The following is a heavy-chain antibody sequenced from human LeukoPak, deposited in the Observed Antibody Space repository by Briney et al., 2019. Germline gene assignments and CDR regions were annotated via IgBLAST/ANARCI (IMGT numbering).Heavy chain of an antibody. Sequence: GGSLRLSCAASGFTFSSYAMSWVRQAPGKGLEWVSAISGSGGSTYYADSVKGRFTISRDNSKNTLYLQMNSLRAEDTAVYYCAKDRFSYCGGDCYAQPDYWGQGTLVTVFS. CDR2: ISGSGGST. CDR3: AKDRFSYCGGDCYAQPDY. D-gene: IGHD2-21*02. CDR1: GFTFSSYA. J-gene: IGHJ4*02. V-gene: IGHV3-23*01.